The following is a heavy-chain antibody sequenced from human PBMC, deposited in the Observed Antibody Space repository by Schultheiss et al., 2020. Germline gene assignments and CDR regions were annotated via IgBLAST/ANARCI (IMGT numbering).Heavy chain of an antibody. J-gene: IGHJ4*02. CDR2: ISWNSGSI. Sequence: SLKISCAASGFTFSSYSMNWVRQAPGKGLEWVSGISWNSGSIGYADSVKGRFTISRDNAKNSLYLQMNSLRDEDTALYYCAKAYNPSDVVVADTFDYWGQGTLVTVYS. CDR3: AKAYNPSDVVVADTFDY. CDR1: GFTFSSYS. D-gene: IGHD2-15*01. V-gene: IGHV3-9*01.